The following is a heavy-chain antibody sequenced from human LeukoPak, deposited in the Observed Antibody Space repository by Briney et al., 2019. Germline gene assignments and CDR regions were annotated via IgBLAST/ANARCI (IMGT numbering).Heavy chain of an antibody. V-gene: IGHV3-30*04. J-gene: IGHJ4*02. D-gene: IGHD3-16*01. CDR2: ISYDGSNK. Sequence: TGGSLRLSCAASGFTFSTYALHWVRQAPGKGLEWVAIISYDGSNKYYADSVKGRFTISRDNSMNTLYLQMNSLRAEDTAVYYCAAGAFGGSDYWGQGTLVTVSS. CDR3: AAGAFGGSDY. CDR1: GFTFSTYA.